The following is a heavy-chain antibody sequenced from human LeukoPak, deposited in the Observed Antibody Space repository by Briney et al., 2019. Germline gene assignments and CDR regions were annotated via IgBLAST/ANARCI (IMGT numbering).Heavy chain of an antibody. V-gene: IGHV3-23*01. D-gene: IGHD3-16*01. Sequence: GGTLRLSCAASGFTFSSYGMSWVRQAPGKGLEWVSAISGSGGSTYYADSVKGRFTISRDNSKNTLYLQMNSLRAEDTAVYYCAKDPRGGKDYWGQGTLVTVSS. CDR2: ISGSGGST. CDR3: AKDPRGGKDY. CDR1: GFTFSSYG. J-gene: IGHJ4*02.